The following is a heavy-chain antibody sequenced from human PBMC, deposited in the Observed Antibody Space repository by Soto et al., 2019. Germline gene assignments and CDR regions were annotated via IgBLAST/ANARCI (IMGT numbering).Heavy chain of an antibody. V-gene: IGHV3-15*01. CDR2: IKKKSDGGTT. CDR3: ATGICTSDY. Sequence: EVQLVQSGGGLVKPGGSLRLSCAGSGFSVNNAWMTWVRQAPGQGLECVGRIKKKSDGGTTDYAAPVKGRFTISRDDSKNTLYLEMNSLKTEDTAVYYCATGICTSDYWGQGTLVTVSS. CDR1: GFSVNNAW. D-gene: IGHD2-2*01. J-gene: IGHJ4*02.